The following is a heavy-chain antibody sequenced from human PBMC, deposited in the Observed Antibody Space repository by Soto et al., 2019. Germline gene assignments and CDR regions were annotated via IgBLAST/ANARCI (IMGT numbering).Heavy chain of an antibody. CDR2: IYPDDSDI. CDR3: ARQEVTTGGVYYFYGMDV. CDR1: GYSFISYW. D-gene: IGHD3-16*01. J-gene: IGHJ6*02. V-gene: IGHV5-51*01. Sequence: GESLKISCKGSGYSFISYWIGWVRQMPGKGLEWMGIIYPDDSDIRYSPSFQGQVTISADRSIRTAYLQWSSLEASDTAIYYCARQEVTTGGVYYFYGMDVWGQGTTVTVSS.